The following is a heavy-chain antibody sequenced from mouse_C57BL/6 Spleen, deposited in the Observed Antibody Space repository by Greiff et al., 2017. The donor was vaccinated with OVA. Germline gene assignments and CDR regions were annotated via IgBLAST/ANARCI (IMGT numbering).Heavy chain of an antibody. CDR1: GYTFTDHT. D-gene: IGHD2-3*01. J-gene: IGHJ4*01. V-gene: IGHV1-78*01. Sequence: QVQLKESDAELVKPGASVKISCKVSGYTFTDHTIHWMKQRPEQGLEWIGYIYPRDGSTKYNEKFKGKATLTADKSSSTAYMQLNSLTSEDSAVYFCAREGAYDGYYVDYAMDYWGQGTSVTVSS. CDR2: IYPRDGST. CDR3: AREGAYDGYYVDYAMDY.